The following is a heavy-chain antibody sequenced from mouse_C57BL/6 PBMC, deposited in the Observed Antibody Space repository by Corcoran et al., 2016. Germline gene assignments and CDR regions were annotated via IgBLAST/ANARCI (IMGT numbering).Heavy chain of an antibody. J-gene: IGHJ4*01. CDR3: ARQQIYYGNPYAMDY. V-gene: IGHV1-84*01. D-gene: IGHD2-1*01. Sequence: QIQLQQSGPELVKPGASVKVSCKASGYTFTDYLINWVKQRPGQGLEWIGWIYPGSGNTKYNEKFKGKATLTVDTSSSTAYMQLSSLTSGDSAVYFCARQQIYYGNPYAMDYWGQGTSVTVSS. CDR2: IYPGSGNT. CDR1: GYTFTDYL.